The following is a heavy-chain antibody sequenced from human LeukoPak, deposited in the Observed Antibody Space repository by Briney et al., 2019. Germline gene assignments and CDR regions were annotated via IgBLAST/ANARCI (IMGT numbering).Heavy chain of an antibody. V-gene: IGHV3-7*05. J-gene: IGHJ4*02. CDR1: GFTFSGSW. D-gene: IGHD1-1*01. Sequence: GGSLRLSCAASGFTFSGSWMTWLRQAPGKGLEWVAHIKEDGSDKYYLDSVTGRFTISRDNSKNTLYLQMNSLRAEDTALYYCANEVRPNDYWGQGTLVTVSS. CDR2: IKEDGSDK. CDR3: ANEVRPNDY.